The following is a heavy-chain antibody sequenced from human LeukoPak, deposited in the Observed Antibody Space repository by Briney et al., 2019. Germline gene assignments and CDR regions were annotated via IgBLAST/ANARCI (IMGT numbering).Heavy chain of an antibody. CDR2: FYASGTT. D-gene: IGHD3-10*01. V-gene: IGHV4-4*07. Sequence: PSETLSLICTVSGGSTVSHYWNWIRQPARRGREWSGRFYASGTTNTSPSLKSRDTMSVDTSKNQFSLKLSSVTAADTAVYYCVRRPSIYYGSGSYSDYYFDYWGQGTLVTVSS. CDR1: GGSTVSHY. J-gene: IGHJ4*02. CDR3: VRRPSIYYGSGSYSDYYFDY.